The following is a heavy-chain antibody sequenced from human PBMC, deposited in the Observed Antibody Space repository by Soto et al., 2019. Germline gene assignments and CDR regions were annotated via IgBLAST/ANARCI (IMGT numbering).Heavy chain of an antibody. CDR1: GFTFSSYV. J-gene: IGHJ5*02. Sequence: GGSLRLACAASGFTFSSYVMHWGRQAPGKGLEWVAVIWYDGSNKYYADSVKGRFTISRDNSKNTLYLQMNSLRAEDTAVYYCARDDGYCSSTSCRNNWFDPWGQGTLVTVSS. V-gene: IGHV3-33*01. D-gene: IGHD2-2*01. CDR2: IWYDGSNK. CDR3: ARDDGYCSSTSCRNNWFDP.